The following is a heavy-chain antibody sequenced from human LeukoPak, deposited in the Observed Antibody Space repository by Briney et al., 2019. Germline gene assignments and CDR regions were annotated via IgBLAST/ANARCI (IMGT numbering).Heavy chain of an antibody. CDR3: ARDLELVFYDSTAYEY. CDR2: INSDGSST. D-gene: IGHD3-22*01. V-gene: IGHV3-74*01. J-gene: IGHJ4*02. CDR1: GFTFSSYW. Sequence: GGSLRLSCAASGFTFSSYWLHWVRQAPGKGLVWVTRINSDGSSTSYADSVKGRFTISRDNAKNTLYLQMSSLRAEDTAVYYCARDLELVFYDSTAYEYWGQGTLVTVSS.